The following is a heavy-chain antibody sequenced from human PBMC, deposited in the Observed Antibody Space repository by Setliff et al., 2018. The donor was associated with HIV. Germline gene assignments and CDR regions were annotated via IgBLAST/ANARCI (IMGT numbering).Heavy chain of an antibody. V-gene: IGHV3-53*01. Sequence: GGSLRLSCAASGLAVGANYMSWVRQAPGKGLECVSIFYSGGSTYYSDSVKGRFTISRDNSKNTLYLQMNSLRAEDTAVYYCAKVLGDYLYYFDYWGQGTLVTVSS. CDR1: GLAVGANY. CDR2: FYSGGST. CDR3: AKVLGDYLYYFDY. D-gene: IGHD4-17*01. J-gene: IGHJ4*02.